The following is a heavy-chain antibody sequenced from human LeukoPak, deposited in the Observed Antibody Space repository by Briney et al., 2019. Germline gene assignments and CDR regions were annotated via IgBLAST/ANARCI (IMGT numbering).Heavy chain of an antibody. J-gene: IGHJ4*02. Sequence: PGXSLRLSCAASGFTFSSYAMSWVRQAPGKGLEWVSAISGSGGSTYYADSVKGRVTIYRDNSKNRLYLQMNRLRAEDTAVYYCAKSPSIAARAFDYWGQGTLVTVSS. V-gene: IGHV3-23*01. D-gene: IGHD6-6*01. CDR2: ISGSGGST. CDR1: GFTFSSYA. CDR3: AKSPSIAARAFDY.